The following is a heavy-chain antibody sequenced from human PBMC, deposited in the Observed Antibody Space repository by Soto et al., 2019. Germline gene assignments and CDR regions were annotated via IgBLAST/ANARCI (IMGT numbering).Heavy chain of an antibody. CDR1: GGSISSSSYY. CDR2: IYYSGST. D-gene: IGHD2-21*02. CDR3: ARVAVVTAPGRDDY. V-gene: IGHV4-39*01. Sequence: QLQLQESGPGLVKPSETLSLTCTVSGGSISSSSYYWGWIRQPPGKGLEWIGSIYYSGSTYYNPSLKSRVTISVDTSKNQFSLKLSSVTAADTAVYYCARVAVVTAPGRDDYWGQGTLVTVSS. J-gene: IGHJ4*02.